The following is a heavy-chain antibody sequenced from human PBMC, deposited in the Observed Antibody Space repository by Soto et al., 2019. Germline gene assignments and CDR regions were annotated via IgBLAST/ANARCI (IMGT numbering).Heavy chain of an antibody. V-gene: IGHV1-2*04. CDR2: INPNSGGT. Sequence: ASVKVSCKASGYTFTGYYMHWVRQAPGQGLEWMGWINPNSGGTNYAQKFQGWVTMTRDTSISTAYMELSRLRSDDTAVYYCARDKYPVRYSSGWYRAFDIWGQGTMVTVSS. CDR3: ARDKYPVRYSSGWYRAFDI. J-gene: IGHJ3*02. D-gene: IGHD6-19*01. CDR1: GYTFTGYY.